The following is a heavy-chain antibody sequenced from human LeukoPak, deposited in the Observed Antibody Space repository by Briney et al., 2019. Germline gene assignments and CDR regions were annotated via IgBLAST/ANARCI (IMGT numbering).Heavy chain of an antibody. CDR1: GHTFTSYD. D-gene: IGHD3-10*01. CDR2: MNPNSGNT. V-gene: IGHV1-8*01. Sequence: ASVKVSCKASGHTFTSYDINWVRQATGQGLEWLGLMNPNSGNTGYAQKFQGRVTMTRNNSISTVYMELSSLRSEDTAVYYCARGVPSYYLFSIESNFDYWGQGTLVTVSS. J-gene: IGHJ4*02. CDR3: ARGVPSYYLFSIESNFDY.